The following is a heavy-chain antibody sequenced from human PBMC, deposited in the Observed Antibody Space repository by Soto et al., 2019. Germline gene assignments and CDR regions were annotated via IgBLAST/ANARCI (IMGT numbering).Heavy chain of an antibody. CDR2: IYYSGTA. V-gene: IGHV4-31*03. D-gene: IGHD4-17*01. CDR3: ATGATTFPGDFVDY. CDR1: GGSVNSGGYY. J-gene: IGHJ4*02. Sequence: QVQLHESGPGLVKPSQTLSLTCTVSGGSVNSGGYYWTWIRQHPGKGLEWVGYIYYSGTAYYNPSLKRRVSISLDPSKNPFSLTLSSVTAADTAVYYCATGATTFPGDFVDYWRQGTLVTVSS.